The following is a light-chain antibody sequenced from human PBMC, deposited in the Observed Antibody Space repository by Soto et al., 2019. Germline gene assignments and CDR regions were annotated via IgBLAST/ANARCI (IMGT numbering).Light chain of an antibody. CDR1: PSFTNY. V-gene: IGKV3-20*01. J-gene: IGKJ1*01. Sequence: EIVLTQSPATLSLSPGERATLSCRASPSFTNYLAWYQQKPGQPPRLLIYGAFNRAAGIPDRFSGSGSGTDFTLTISRLEPEDFAVYYCQQYGSSPKTFGQGTKVHIK. CDR2: GAF. CDR3: QQYGSSPKT.